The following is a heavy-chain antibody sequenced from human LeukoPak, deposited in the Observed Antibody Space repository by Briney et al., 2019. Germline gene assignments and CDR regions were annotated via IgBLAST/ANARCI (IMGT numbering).Heavy chain of an antibody. D-gene: IGHD1-1*01. CDR1: GFTFSTYS. CDR2: ISSGSSTI. Sequence: GGSLRLSCAASGFTFSTYSMIWVRQAPGKGLEWISYISSGSSTIYYADSVKGRFTISRDNAKNSLFLQMNSLGDEDTAVYYCARGTTGWAFDYWGQGTLATVSS. CDR3: ARGTTGWAFDY. J-gene: IGHJ4*02. V-gene: IGHV3-48*02.